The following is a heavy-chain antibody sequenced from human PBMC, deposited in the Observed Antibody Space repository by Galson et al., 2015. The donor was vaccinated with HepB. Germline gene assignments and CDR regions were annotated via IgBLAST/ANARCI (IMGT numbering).Heavy chain of an antibody. CDR3: ARNWNVNDY. D-gene: IGHD1-1*01. Sequence: SLRLSCAASGFTFSSYGMHWVRQAPGKGLEWVAVISYDGSNKYYADSVKGRFTISRDNSNNTLFLQMNSLRTEDTAVYYCARNWNVNDYWGQGTLVTVSS. V-gene: IGHV3-30*03. CDR2: ISYDGSNK. CDR1: GFTFSSYG. J-gene: IGHJ4*02.